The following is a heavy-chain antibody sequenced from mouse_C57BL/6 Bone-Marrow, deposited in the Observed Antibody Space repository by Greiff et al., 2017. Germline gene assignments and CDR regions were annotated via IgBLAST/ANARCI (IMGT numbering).Heavy chain of an antibody. D-gene: IGHD3-2*02. J-gene: IGHJ4*01. CDR2: ISNGGGST. V-gene: IGHV5-12*01. CDR3: ARQRKGQRRLRWAMDY. Sequence: EVQLVESGGGLVQPGGSLKLSCAASGFTFSDYYMYWIRQTPEQRLEWVAYISNGGGSTYYPDTVKGRFTISRDNAKNTLYLQMSRLKSEDTAMYYCARQRKGQRRLRWAMDYWGQGTLVTVSS. CDR1: GFTFSDYY.